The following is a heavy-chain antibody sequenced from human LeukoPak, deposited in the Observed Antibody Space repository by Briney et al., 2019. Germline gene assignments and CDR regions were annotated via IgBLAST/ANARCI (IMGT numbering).Heavy chain of an antibody. J-gene: IGHJ3*02. Sequence: PGGSLRLSCAAVGFNFSSYWMTWGRQAPGKGLEWVANIKQDGTEKYYVDSVKGRFTISRDNAKNSLYLQMNSLRAVDTAVYFCARPTTVTMVDAFDIWGLGTMVTVSS. D-gene: IGHD4-17*01. CDR1: GFNFSSYW. CDR3: ARPTTVTMVDAFDI. CDR2: IKQDGTEK. V-gene: IGHV3-7*04.